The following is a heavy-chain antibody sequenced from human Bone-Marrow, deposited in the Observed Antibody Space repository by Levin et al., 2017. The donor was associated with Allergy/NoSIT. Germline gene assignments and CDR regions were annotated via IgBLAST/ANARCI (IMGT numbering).Heavy chain of an antibody. CDR3: ARGGASSHWLNP. Sequence: SQTLSLTCTVSGGSVSSFSYSWIRQPPGSGLEWIGYIYDTGTTNYNPSLKSRVSISVDTSKNQFFLKMTSVTVADTAVYYCARGGASSHWLNPWGQGTLVTVSS. CDR1: GGSVSSFS. V-gene: IGHV4-59*02. J-gene: IGHJ5*02. CDR2: IYDTGTT. D-gene: IGHD3-16*01.